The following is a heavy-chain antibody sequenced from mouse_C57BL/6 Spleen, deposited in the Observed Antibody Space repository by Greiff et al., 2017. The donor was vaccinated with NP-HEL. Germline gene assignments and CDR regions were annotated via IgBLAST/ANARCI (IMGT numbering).Heavy chain of an antibody. J-gene: IGHJ2*01. CDR1: GYTFTSYG. CDR3: ATVVAKAYFDY. V-gene: IGHV1-81*01. Sequence: VQLQQSGAELARPGASVKLSCKASGYTFTSYGISWVKQRTGQGLEWIGEIYPRSGNTYYNEKLKGKATLTADKSSSTAYMELRSLTSEDSAVYFCATVVAKAYFDYWGQGTTLTVSS. D-gene: IGHD1-1*01. CDR2: IYPRSGNT.